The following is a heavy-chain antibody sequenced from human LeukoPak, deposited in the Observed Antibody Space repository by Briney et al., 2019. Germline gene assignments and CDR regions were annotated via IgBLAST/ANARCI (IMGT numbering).Heavy chain of an antibody. Sequence: GESLKISCKGFGYSFTSSWIGWVRQMSGKGLEWMGIIYPGDSDTKYSPPFQGQVTISADNSISTAYLQWSSLKASDTAMYYCARHSSSWYYFDYWGQGTLVTVSS. CDR3: ARHSSSWYYFDY. J-gene: IGHJ4*02. CDR1: GYSFTSSW. V-gene: IGHV5-51*01. D-gene: IGHD6-13*01. CDR2: IYPGDSDT.